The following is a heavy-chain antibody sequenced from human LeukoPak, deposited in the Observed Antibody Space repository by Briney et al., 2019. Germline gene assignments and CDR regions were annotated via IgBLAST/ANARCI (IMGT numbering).Heavy chain of an antibody. CDR1: GFTFSSYA. Sequence: GGSLRLSCAASGFTFSSYAMSWVRQAPGKGLEWVSAISGSSSYIYYADSVKGRFTISRDNAKNSLYLQMNSLRVEDTAVYYCARVFRPSLTVFIIRGAFDIWGQGTMVTVSS. CDR2: ISGSSSYI. J-gene: IGHJ3*02. V-gene: IGHV3-21*01. D-gene: IGHD3-3*01. CDR3: ARVFRPSLTVFIIRGAFDI.